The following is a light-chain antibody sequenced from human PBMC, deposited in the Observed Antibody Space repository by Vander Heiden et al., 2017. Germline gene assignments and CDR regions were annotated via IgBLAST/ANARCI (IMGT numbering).Light chain of an antibody. J-gene: IGLJ1*01. CDR3: SSYTTSSTQV. V-gene: IGLV2-14*03. Sequence: QSALTQPTSGSASPGQSITISCSGTSSDVGTDTYHSWYQQHPGKAPKLVIYDVTKRPSGVSNRSSGAKSGNTASLTISGLQPEDEADYYCSSYTTSSTQVFGTGTKVTVL. CDR2: DVT. CDR1: SSDVGTDTY.